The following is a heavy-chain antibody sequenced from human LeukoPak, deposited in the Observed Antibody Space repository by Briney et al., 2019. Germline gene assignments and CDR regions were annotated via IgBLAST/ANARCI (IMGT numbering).Heavy chain of an antibody. J-gene: IGHJ6*02. Sequence: ASVKVSCKASGYTFTSYGISWVRQAPGQGLEWMGWISAYNGNTNYAQKLQGRVTMTTDTSTSTAYMELRSLRSDDTAVYYCAREMTSYYYYGMDVWGQGTTVTVSS. D-gene: IGHD2-21*02. V-gene: IGHV1-18*01. CDR3: AREMTSYYYYGMDV. CDR2: ISAYNGNT. CDR1: GYTFTSYG.